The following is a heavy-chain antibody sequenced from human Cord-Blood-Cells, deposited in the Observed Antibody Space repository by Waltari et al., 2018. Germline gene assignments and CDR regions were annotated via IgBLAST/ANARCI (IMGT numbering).Heavy chain of an antibody. CDR3: ARAQIWSGYYLDY. CDR1: GGSISSHY. J-gene: IGHJ4*02. CDR2: IYYSGST. V-gene: IGHV4-59*11. D-gene: IGHD3-3*01. Sequence: QVQLQESGPGLVKPSETLSLTCTVSGGSISSHYWSWIRQPPGKGLEWVGYIYYSGSTEYYPSRKSRVTISVDTSKNQFALKLSSVTAADTAVYYCARAQIWSGYYLDYWGQGTLVTVSS.